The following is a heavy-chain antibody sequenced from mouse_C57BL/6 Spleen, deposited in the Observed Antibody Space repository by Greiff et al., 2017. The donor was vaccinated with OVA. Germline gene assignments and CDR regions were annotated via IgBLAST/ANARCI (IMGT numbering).Heavy chain of an antibody. J-gene: IGHJ4*01. CDR3: ASSSYSAMDY. CDR2: IYPRSGNT. V-gene: IGHV1-81*01. Sequence: QVQLQQSGAELARPGASVKLSCKASGYTFTSYGISWVKQRTGQGLEWIGEIYPRSGNTYYNEKFKGKATLTVDKSSSTAYMELRSLTSEDSAVYFCASSSYSAMDYWGQGTSVTVSS. D-gene: IGHD1-1*01. CDR1: GYTFTSYG.